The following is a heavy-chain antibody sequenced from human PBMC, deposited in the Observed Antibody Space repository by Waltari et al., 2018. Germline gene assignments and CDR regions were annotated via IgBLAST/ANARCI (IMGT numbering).Heavy chain of an antibody. CDR1: GYTFTGYY. V-gene: IGHV1-2*06. Sequence: QVQLVQSGAEVKKPGASVKVSCKASGYTFTGYYMHWVRQAPGQGLEWMGRINPNSVGTNYAQKFQGRVTMTRDTSISTAYMELSRLRSDDTAVYYCASALAAAGTDLNDAFDIWGQGTMVTVSS. J-gene: IGHJ3*02. CDR2: INPNSVGT. CDR3: ASALAAAGTDLNDAFDI. D-gene: IGHD6-13*01.